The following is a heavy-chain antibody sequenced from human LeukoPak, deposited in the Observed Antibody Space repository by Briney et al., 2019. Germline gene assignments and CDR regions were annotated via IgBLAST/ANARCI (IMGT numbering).Heavy chain of an antibody. CDR1: GFTFSSYS. CDR2: INSRNTYI. J-gene: IGHJ3*02. V-gene: IGHV3-21*04. D-gene: IGHD7-27*01. CDR3: AREQLGMHAFDI. Sequence: GGSLRLSCAASGFTFSSYSMTWVRQAPGEGLEWVSSINSRNTYIYYADSVQGRFTISRDNAKNSLYLQMNSLRAEDTALYYCAREQLGMHAFDIWGQGTMVTVSS.